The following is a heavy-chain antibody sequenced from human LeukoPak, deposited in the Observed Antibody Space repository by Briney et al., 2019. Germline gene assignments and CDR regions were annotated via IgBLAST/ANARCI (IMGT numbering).Heavy chain of an antibody. CDR2: INHSGST. Sequence: SETLSLTCAVYGGSFSGYYWSWIRQPPGTGLEWIWEINHSGSTNYNPSLKSRVTISVDTSKNQFSLKLSSVTAADTAVYYCAWPIVVVPAARGYYMDVRGKGTTVTVSS. J-gene: IGHJ6*03. V-gene: IGHV4-34*01. D-gene: IGHD2-2*01. CDR3: AWPIVVVPAARGYYMDV. CDR1: GGSFSGYY.